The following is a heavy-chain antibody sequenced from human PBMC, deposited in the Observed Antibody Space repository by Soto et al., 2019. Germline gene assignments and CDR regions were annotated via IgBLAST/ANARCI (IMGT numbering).Heavy chain of an antibody. V-gene: IGHV4-34*01. Sequence: QVQLQQWGAGLLKPSETLSLTCAVYGGSFSGYYWSWIRQPPGKGLEWIGEINHSGSTNYNPSLKRRVTISVETSKNQFSRKLSSVTAADTAVYYCARVSSGWYTYWGQGTLVTVSS. CDR1: GGSFSGYY. D-gene: IGHD6-19*01. CDR2: INHSGST. J-gene: IGHJ4*02. CDR3: ARVSSGWYTY.